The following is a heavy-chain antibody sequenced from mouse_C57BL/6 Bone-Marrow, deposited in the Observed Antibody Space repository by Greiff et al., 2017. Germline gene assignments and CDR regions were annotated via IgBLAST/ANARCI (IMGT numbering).Heavy chain of an antibody. CDR1: GFNIKNTY. V-gene: IGHV1-55*01. Sequence: QVQLQQSVAELVRPGASVKLSCTASGFNIKNTYMHWVKQRPGQGLEWIGDIYPGSGSTNYNEKFKSKATLTVDTSSSTAYMQLSSLTSEDSAVYYCARRGHSSFFWGQGTTLTVSS. CDR2: IYPGSGST. CDR3: ARRGHSSFF. J-gene: IGHJ2*01. D-gene: IGHD1-1*01.